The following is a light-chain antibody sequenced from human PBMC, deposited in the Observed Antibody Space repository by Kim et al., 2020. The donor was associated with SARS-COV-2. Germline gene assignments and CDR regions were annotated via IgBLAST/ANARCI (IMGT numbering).Light chain of an antibody. CDR2: DAF. CDR1: QDIYNN. CDR3: QQYAKRLS. Sequence: LSASVGDRVTITCQASQDIYNNLNWYQQKAGKAPKLLIFDAFNLDIGVPSRFSGSGSGTDFTFTISSLQPEDIATYYCQQYAKRLSFGQGTKLEI. V-gene: IGKV1-33*01. J-gene: IGKJ2*03.